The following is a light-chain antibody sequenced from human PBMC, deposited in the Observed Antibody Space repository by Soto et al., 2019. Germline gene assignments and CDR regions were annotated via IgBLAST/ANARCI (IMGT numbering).Light chain of an antibody. CDR1: SSNIGSHT. J-gene: IGLJ2*01. V-gene: IGLV1-44*01. CDR3: AGWDDSLNGVV. CDR2: RND. Sequence: QSVLTQPPSASGTPGQRVTMSCSGSSSNIGSHTVNWYQQLPGAAPKLLIYRNDQRPSGVPDRFSASKSGTSASLAISGLQSEDEADYYCAGWDDSLNGVVFGGGTQLTVL.